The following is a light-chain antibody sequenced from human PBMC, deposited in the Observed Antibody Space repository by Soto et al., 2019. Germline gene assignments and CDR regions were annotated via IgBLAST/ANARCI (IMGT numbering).Light chain of an antibody. V-gene: IGKV3-20*01. Sequence: EIVLTQSPGTLSLSPGERATLSCRASQSVGDTYLAWYQQKPGQAPRLLMYSTSIRATGISDRFSGSGSGTDFTLTISRLDPEDFAVYYCQQYNNWPPLTFGGGTKVDIK. CDR1: QSVGDTY. CDR3: QQYNNWPPLT. J-gene: IGKJ4*01. CDR2: STS.